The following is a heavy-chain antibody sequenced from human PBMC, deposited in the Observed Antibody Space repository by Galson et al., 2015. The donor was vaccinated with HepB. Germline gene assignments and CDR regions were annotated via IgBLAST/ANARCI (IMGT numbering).Heavy chain of an antibody. V-gene: IGHV1-2*02. Sequence: SVKVSCKASGYTFTGYYMHWVRQAPGQGLEWMGWINPNSGGTNYAQRFQGRVTMTRDTSISTAYMELSRLRSDDTAVYYCARARGMVRGSFGWFDPWGQGTLVTVSS. J-gene: IGHJ5*02. CDR3: ARARGMVRGSFGWFDP. CDR2: INPNSGGT. CDR1: GYTFTGYY. D-gene: IGHD3-10*01.